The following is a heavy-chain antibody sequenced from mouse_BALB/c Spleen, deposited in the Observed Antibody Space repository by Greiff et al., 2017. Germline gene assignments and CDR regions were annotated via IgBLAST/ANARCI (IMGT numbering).Heavy chain of an antibody. D-gene: IGHD1-1*01. J-gene: IGHJ4*01. CDR3: ARVLRRRLYAMDY. V-gene: IGHV2-6-7*01. CDR2: IWGDGST. CDR1: GFSLTGYG. Sequence: QVQLKQSGPGLVAPSQSLSITCTVSGFSLTGYGVNWVRQPPGKGLEWLGMIWGDGSTDYNSALKSRLSISKDNSKSQVFLKMNSLQTDDTARYYCARVLRRRLYAMDYWGQGTSVTVSS.